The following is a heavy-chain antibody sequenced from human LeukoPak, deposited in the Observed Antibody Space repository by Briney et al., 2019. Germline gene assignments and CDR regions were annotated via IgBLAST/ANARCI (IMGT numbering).Heavy chain of an antibody. Sequence: ASVKVSCKVSGYTLTELPMHWVRQAPGKGLEWMGGFDPEDEETIYAQKFQGRVTMTEDTSTDTAYMDLSSLRSEDTAVYYCATLYVTTASPALRYWGQGTLVTVSS. CDR3: ATLYVTTASPALRY. CDR1: GYTLTELP. V-gene: IGHV1-24*01. CDR2: FDPEDEET. D-gene: IGHD5-18*01. J-gene: IGHJ4*02.